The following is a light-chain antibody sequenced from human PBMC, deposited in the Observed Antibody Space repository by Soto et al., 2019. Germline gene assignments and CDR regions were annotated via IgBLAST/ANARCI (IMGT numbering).Light chain of an antibody. Sequence: IQMTQSPSTQSASVGDRVTITCRASQSINKWVAWFQQKSGRAPKLLIYDAATLQSGVPSRFSGTGSGTDFSLTISSLQPEDFATYYCQQYNIGYTFGQGTRLDIK. CDR3: QQYNIGYT. J-gene: IGKJ2*01. CDR1: QSINKW. V-gene: IGKV1-5*01. CDR2: DAA.